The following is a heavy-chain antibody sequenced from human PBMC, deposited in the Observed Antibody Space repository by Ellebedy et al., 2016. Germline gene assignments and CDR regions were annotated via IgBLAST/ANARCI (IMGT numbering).Heavy chain of an antibody. Sequence: GESLKISXAASGFTFSSYSMNWVRQAPGKGLEWVSSISSSSSYIYYADSVKGRFTISRDNAKNSLYLQMNSLRAEDTAVYYCARLAGNFWSTRLSYMDVWGKGTTVTVSS. V-gene: IGHV3-21*01. CDR1: GFTFSSYS. J-gene: IGHJ6*03. CDR2: ISSSSSYI. CDR3: ARLAGNFWSTRLSYMDV. D-gene: IGHD3-3*01.